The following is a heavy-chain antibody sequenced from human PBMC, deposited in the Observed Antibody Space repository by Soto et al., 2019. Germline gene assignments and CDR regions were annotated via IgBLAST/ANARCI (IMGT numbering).Heavy chain of an antibody. V-gene: IGHV4-59*01. CDR3: ARRYGANFDY. D-gene: IGHD5-12*01. CDR1: GSFISSCY. Sequence: SETLTLTCTVSGSFISSCYWSWIRQPLGKGLEWIGYIYYSGGSNYYPSLKSRVTISVDTSKNQFSLKLSSVTAADTAVYYCARRYGANFDYWDQGTLVTISS. J-gene: IGHJ4*02. CDR2: IYYSGGS.